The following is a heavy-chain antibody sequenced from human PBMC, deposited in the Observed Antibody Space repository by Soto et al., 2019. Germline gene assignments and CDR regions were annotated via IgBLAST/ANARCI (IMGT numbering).Heavy chain of an antibody. V-gene: IGHV3-23*01. CDR1: GFPFSTYA. Sequence: EVQLLESGGGLVQPGGALRLSCAASGFPFSTYAMSWFRQAPGKGLEWVSLIGSGGGSTYYADSVKGRFTISRDNSKNTLYLQMSSLRAEDTAVYYCAKRNPLFDPWGQGTLVTVSS. J-gene: IGHJ5*02. CDR3: AKRNPLFDP. CDR2: IGSGGGST.